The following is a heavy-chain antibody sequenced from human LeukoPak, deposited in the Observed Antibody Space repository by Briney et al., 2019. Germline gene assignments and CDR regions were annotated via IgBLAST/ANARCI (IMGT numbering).Heavy chain of an antibody. V-gene: IGHV1-2*02. CDR1: GYTFTGYY. Sequence: ASVKVSCKASGYTFTGYYMHWVRQAPGQGLEWMGWINPNSGGTNYAQKFQGRVTMTRDTSISTAYMELSRLRSDDTAVYYCARGGAGYYDSSGYYFGWAFDIWGQGTMATVSS. D-gene: IGHD3-22*01. J-gene: IGHJ3*02. CDR3: ARGGAGYYDSSGYYFGWAFDI. CDR2: INPNSGGT.